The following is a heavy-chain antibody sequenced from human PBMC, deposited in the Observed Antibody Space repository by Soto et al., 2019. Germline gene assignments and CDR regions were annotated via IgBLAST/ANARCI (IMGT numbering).Heavy chain of an antibody. V-gene: IGHV4-59*01. CDR1: GGSISSYY. J-gene: IGHJ4*02. Sequence: QVQLQESGPGLVKPSETLSLTCTVSGGSISSYYWSWIRQPPGKGLEWLGYIYYSGSTNYNPSLKSQATIAVDTSKNQFSLKLSSVTAADTAVYYCARYNPYDSSGYYSDYWGQGTMVTVSS. CDR2: IYYSGST. CDR3: ARYNPYDSSGYYSDY. D-gene: IGHD3-22*01.